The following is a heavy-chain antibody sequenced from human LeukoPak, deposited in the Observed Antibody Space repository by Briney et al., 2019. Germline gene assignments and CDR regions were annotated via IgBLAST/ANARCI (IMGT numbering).Heavy chain of an antibody. CDR2: ISVSGGST. CDR1: GLTSNNYA. J-gene: IGHJ4*02. D-gene: IGHD6-6*01. Sequence: GGSLRLSCAASGLTSNNYAMSWVRQAPGKGLEWVAGISVSGGSTFYADSVKGRFTISRDNSKKTLYLQLDSLRAEDTAVYYCARDYPRLGYWGQGTLVTVSS. V-gene: IGHV3-23*01. CDR3: ARDYPRLGY.